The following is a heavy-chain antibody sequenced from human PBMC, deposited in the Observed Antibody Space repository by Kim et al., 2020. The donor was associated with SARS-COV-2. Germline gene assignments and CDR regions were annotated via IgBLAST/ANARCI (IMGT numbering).Heavy chain of an antibody. D-gene: IGHD6-13*01. V-gene: IGHV4-34*01. Sequence: SETLSLTCAVYGGSFSGYYWSWIRQPPGKGLEWIGEINHSGSTNYNPSLKSRVTISVDTSKNQFSLKLSSVTAADTAVYYCARGDSSSWYYYYYGMDVWGQGTTFTVSS. CDR2: INHSGST. J-gene: IGHJ6*02. CDR1: GGSFSGYY. CDR3: ARGDSSSWYYYYYGMDV.